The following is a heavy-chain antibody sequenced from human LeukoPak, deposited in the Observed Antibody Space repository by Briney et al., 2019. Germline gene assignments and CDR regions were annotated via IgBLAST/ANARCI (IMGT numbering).Heavy chain of an antibody. Sequence: SETLSLTCTVSGGSISSYYWSWIRQPPGKGLEWIGYIYYSGSTNYNPSLKSRVTISVDTSNNQFSLKLSSVTAADTAVYYCARGPGRYYDSSGYGYWGQGTLVTVSS. CDR2: IYYSGST. CDR1: GGSISSYY. D-gene: IGHD3-22*01. J-gene: IGHJ4*02. CDR3: ARGPGRYYDSSGYGY. V-gene: IGHV4-59*01.